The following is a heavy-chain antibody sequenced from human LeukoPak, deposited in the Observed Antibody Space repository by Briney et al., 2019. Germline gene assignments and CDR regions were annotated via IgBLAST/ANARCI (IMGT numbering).Heavy chain of an antibody. J-gene: IGHJ4*02. CDR3: ARSFLIY. Sequence: GGSLRLSCAASGFTFDDYTMHWVRQAPGKGLEWVSLISWDGGSTYYADSVKGRFTISRDNAKNSLYLQMNSLRAEDTAVYYCARSFLIYWGQGTLVTVSS. CDR1: GFTFDDYT. CDR2: ISWDGGST. V-gene: IGHV3-43*01.